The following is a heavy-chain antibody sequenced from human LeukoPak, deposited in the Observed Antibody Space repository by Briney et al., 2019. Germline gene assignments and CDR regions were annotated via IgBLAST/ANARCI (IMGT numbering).Heavy chain of an antibody. CDR1: GGSFSGYY. V-gene: IGHV4-34*01. CDR2: INHSGST. Sequence: SETLSLTCAVYGGSFSGYYWSWIRQPPGKGLEWIGEINHSGSTNYNPSLKSRVTISVDTSKNQFSLKLSSVTAADTAVYYCARGAGNVVVCKAFDIWGQGTMVTVSS. CDR3: ARGAGNVVVCKAFDI. D-gene: IGHD2-15*01. J-gene: IGHJ3*02.